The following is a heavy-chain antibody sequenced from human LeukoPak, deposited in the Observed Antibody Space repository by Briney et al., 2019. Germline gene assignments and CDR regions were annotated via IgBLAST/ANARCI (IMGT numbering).Heavy chain of an antibody. CDR1: GFTFSSYG. CDR2: ISGSGGST. CDR3: ARDTHYYGSGSPAFDI. D-gene: IGHD3-10*01. J-gene: IGHJ3*02. Sequence: GGSLRLSCAASGFTFSSYGMSWVRQAPGKGLEWVSAISGSGGSTYYADSVKGRFTISRDNAKNSLYLQMNSLRAEDTALYYCARDTHYYGSGSPAFDIWAKGQWSPSLQ. V-gene: IGHV3-23*01.